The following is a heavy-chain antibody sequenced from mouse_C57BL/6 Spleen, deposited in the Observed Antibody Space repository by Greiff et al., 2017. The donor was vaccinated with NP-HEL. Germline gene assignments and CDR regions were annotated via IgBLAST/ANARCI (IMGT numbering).Heavy chain of an antibody. CDR2: IHPNSGST. D-gene: IGHD1-1*01. Sequence: QVQLKESGAELVKPGASVKLSCKASGYTFTSYWMHWVKQRPGQGLEWIGMIHPNSGSTNYNEKFKSKATLTVDKSSSTAYMQLSSLTSEDSAVYYCAKGAITSSSWLAYWGQGTLVTVSA. CDR3: AKGAITSSSWLAY. V-gene: IGHV1-64*01. J-gene: IGHJ3*01. CDR1: GYTFTSYW.